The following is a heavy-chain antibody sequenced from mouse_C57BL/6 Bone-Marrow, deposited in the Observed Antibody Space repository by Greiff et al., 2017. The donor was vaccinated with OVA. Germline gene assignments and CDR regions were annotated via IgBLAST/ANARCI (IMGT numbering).Heavy chain of an antibody. J-gene: IGHJ4*01. V-gene: IGHV1-54*01. CDR1: GYAFTNYL. CDR2: INPGSGGT. CDR3: GGTTVDYYAMDY. Sequence: VQLVESGAELVRPGTSVKVSCKASGYAFTNYLIEWVKQRPGQGLEWIGVINPGSGGTNYNEKFKGKATLTADKSSSTAYMQLSSLTSEDSAVYFCGGTTVDYYAMDYWGQGTSVTVSS. D-gene: IGHD1-1*01.